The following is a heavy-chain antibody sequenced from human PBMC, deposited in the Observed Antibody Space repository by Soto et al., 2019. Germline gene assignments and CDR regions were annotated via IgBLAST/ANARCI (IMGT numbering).Heavy chain of an antibody. J-gene: IGHJ4*02. CDR3: ASMATVTERSDY. CDR2: SXNDGSXK. CDR1: RFSFTSYA. Sequence: XXPLRLSCAASRFSFTSYAMHKVRQAPGXGLERVAVSXNDGSXKFYAASVNVRXTICRDNSTNTLNLQMNQMRDAHTAVYYCASMATVTERSDYGGKGTMVTVFS. D-gene: IGHD4-4*01. V-gene: IGHV3-30-3*01.